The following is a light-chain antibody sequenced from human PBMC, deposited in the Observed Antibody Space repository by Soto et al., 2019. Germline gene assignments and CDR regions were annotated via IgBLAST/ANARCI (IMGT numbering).Light chain of an antibody. CDR3: SSFTSSSTYV. J-gene: IGLJ1*01. Sequence: QSALTHPASVSGSPGQSITISCTGTSSDVGAYKFVSWYQHHPGKAPKLIIYDVTTRPSGVSNRFSGSKSGDTASLTISGLQSEDEADYCSSFTSSSTYVFGTGTKLTVL. CDR2: DVT. CDR1: SSDVGAYKF. V-gene: IGLV2-14*03.